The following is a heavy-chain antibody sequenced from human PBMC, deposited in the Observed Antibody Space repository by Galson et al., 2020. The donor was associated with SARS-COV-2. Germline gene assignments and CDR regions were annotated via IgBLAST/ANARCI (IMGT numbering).Heavy chain of an antibody. Sequence: SETLSLTCAVYGGSFKNYYWTWICQSPGKGLQWIGEINHRGSTNYDPSLQGRVAMSVDTSKNQFSLRLSSVTAADTAVYYCVRGAEERRTRVVVPYYYTYMDVWGGGTAVTVSS. D-gene: IGHD2-2*01. CDR3: VRGAEERRTRVVVPYYYTYMDV. CDR1: GGSFKNYY. CDR2: INHRGST. J-gene: IGHJ6*03. V-gene: IGHV4-34*01.